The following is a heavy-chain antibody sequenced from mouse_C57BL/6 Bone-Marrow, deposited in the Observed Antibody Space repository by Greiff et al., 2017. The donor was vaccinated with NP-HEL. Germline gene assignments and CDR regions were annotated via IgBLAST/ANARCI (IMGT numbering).Heavy chain of an antibody. CDR3: ARSGIGWLLRCDY. J-gene: IGHJ2*01. CDR1: GYAFSSYW. CDR2: IYPGDGDT. V-gene: IGHV1-80*01. Sequence: QVQLQQSGAELVKPGASVKISCKASGYAFSSYWMNWVKQRPGKGLEWIGQIYPGDGDTNYNGKFKGKATLTADKSSSTAYMQLSSLTSEDSAVYFCARSGIGWLLRCDYWGQGTTLTVSS. D-gene: IGHD2-3*01.